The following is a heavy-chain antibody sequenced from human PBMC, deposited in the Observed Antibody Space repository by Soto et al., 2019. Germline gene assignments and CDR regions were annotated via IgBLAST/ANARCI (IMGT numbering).Heavy chain of an antibody. D-gene: IGHD4-17*01. CDR3: ARKKVRGTTVTIDY. J-gene: IGHJ4*02. CDR1: GVSFSGYY. CDR2: INHSGST. V-gene: IGHV4-34*01. Sequence: SETLSLSCAVYGVSFSGYYWSWIRQPPGKGLEWIGEINHSGSTNYNPSLKSRVTISVDTSKNQFSLKLSSVTAADTAVYYCARKKVRGTTVTIDYWGQGTLVTVSS.